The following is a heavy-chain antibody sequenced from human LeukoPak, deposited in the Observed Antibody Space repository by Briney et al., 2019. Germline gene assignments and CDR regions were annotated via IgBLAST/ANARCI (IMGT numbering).Heavy chain of an antibody. J-gene: IGHJ6*02. CDR3: ARRFYYAMDV. CDR1: GYSFTGYF. Sequence: ASVKVSCKASGYSFTGYFMQWVRQAPGQGLEWMGWINPNSGDTNYAQKLQGRVTMTMDTSISTAYMELSRLRSDDAAVYYCARRFYYAMDVWGQGTTVTVSS. CDR2: INPNSGDT. D-gene: IGHD3-16*01. V-gene: IGHV1-2*02.